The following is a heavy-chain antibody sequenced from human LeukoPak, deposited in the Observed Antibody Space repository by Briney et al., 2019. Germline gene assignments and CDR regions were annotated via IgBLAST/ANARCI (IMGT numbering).Heavy chain of an antibody. V-gene: IGHV3-23*01. Sequence: GDSLRLSCAASGFTFSTYSMAWVRQAPRKGLEWVSYIFPNGGTTYYADSVKGRFTISRDNSKNTLYLQMHSLRAEDTAAYYCAKDQRPDSGYDIDYWGQGTLVTVSS. CDR2: IFPNGGTT. CDR3: AKDQRPDSGYDIDY. CDR1: GFTFSTYS. J-gene: IGHJ4*02. D-gene: IGHD5-12*01.